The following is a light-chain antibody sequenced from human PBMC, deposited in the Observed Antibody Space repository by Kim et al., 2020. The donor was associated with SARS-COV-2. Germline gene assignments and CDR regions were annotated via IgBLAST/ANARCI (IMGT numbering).Light chain of an antibody. Sequence: PGERATPSCRASQNIDTYLAWYQQRPGQAPRLLVYDASNRATGVPDRLSGRGSGTDFTLTISSLEPEDFSIYYCQQRNSWPPAVTFGGGTKVDIK. J-gene: IGKJ4*01. CDR1: QNIDTY. V-gene: IGKV3-11*01. CDR3: QQRNSWPPAVT. CDR2: DAS.